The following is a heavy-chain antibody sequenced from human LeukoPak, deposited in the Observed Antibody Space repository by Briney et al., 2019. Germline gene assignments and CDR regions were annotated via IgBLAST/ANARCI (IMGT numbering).Heavy chain of an antibody. CDR3: AILHPRISHFDY. V-gene: IGHV4-39*01. D-gene: IGHD2-15*01. J-gene: IGHJ4*02. CDR2: IYYSGST. CDR1: GGSISSSSYY. Sequence: NPSETLSLTCTVSGGSISSSSYYWGWIRQPPGKGLEWIGSIYYSGSTYYNPSLKSRVTISVDTSKNQFSLKLSSVTAADTAVYYCAILHPRISHFDYWGQGTLVTVSS.